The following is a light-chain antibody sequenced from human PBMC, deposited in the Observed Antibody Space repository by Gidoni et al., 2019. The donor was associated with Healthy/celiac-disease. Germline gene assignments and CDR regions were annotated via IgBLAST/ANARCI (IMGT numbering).Light chain of an antibody. Sequence: SSDLTQPPSVSVSPGQTARITCSGDALPKQYAYWYQQKPGPAPELVIYKDRERPSGIPERFSGSSSGTTVTLTISGVQAEDEADYYCQSADSSGTYVVFGGGTKLTVL. V-gene: IGLV3-25*02. CDR3: QSADSSGTYVV. J-gene: IGLJ2*01. CDR2: KDR. CDR1: ALPKQY.